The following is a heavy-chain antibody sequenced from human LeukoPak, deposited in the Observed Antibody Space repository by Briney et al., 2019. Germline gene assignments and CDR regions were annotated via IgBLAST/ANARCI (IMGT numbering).Heavy chain of an antibody. Sequence: GGSLRLSCAASGFTFSRYWMSWVRQAPGKGLEWVANIKEDGSEKYYVDSVKGRFTISRDNAKNSLFLQMNSLRAEETAVYYCARGEYYYDGGYWGQGTLVTVSS. CDR3: ARGEYYYDGGY. V-gene: IGHV3-7*04. J-gene: IGHJ4*02. CDR2: IKEDGSEK. CDR1: GFTFSRYW. D-gene: IGHD3-22*01.